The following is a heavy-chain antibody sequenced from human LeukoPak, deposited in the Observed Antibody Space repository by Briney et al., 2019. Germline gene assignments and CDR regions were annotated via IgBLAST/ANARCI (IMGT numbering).Heavy chain of an antibody. Sequence: ASVKVSCKASGYTFTSSGISWVRQAPGQRLEWMGWISPYNGNTNYAQKVQERVTMTTDTSTSTAYMELRSLTSDDTAVYYCARGLGATTFADFDYWGQGTLVTVSS. D-gene: IGHD1-26*01. J-gene: IGHJ4*02. CDR1: GYTFTSSG. CDR3: ARGLGATTFADFDY. CDR2: ISPYNGNT. V-gene: IGHV1-18*01.